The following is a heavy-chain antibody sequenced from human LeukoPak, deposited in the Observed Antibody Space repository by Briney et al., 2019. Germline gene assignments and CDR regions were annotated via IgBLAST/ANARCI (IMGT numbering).Heavy chain of an antibody. Sequence: PSETLSLTCTVSGGSISNYYWSWIRQPPGKGLEWIGYIYYSGSTNYNPSLKSRVAISVDTSKNQFSLKLSSVTAADTAVYYCARERFSSGYYLDYWGQGTLVTVSS. J-gene: IGHJ4*02. V-gene: IGHV4-59*01. CDR1: GGSISNYY. D-gene: IGHD3-22*01. CDR2: IYYSGST. CDR3: ARERFSSGYYLDY.